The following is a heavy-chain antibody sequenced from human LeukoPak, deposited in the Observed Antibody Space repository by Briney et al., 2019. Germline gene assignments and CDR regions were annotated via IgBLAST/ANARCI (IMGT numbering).Heavy chain of an antibody. CDR2: ISGSGGST. D-gene: IGHD6-13*01. Sequence: HPGGSLRLSCAASGFTFSSYAMSWVRQAPGKGLEWVSAISGSGGSTYYADSVKGRFTTSRDNSKNTLYLQMSGLRVEDTAVYYCAEELVSRSSLTFDSWGQGALVTVSS. J-gene: IGHJ4*02. CDR3: AEELVSRSSLTFDS. V-gene: IGHV3-23*01. CDR1: GFTFSSYA.